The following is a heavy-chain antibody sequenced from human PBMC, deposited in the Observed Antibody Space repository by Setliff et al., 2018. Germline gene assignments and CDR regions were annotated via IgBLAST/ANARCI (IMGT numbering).Heavy chain of an antibody. V-gene: IGHV4-39*01. D-gene: IGHD3-10*01. J-gene: IGHJ4*02. CDR3: ARHEFVGGYYGSVTYRHFDY. Sequence: PSETLSLTCTVSGDSISSTSYQWGWVRQPPGKGLEWIGSIYYTGTAYYNPSLKSRVTISVDTSKNQFSLQVTPLAATDTALYFCARHEFVGGYYGSVTYRHFDYWGQGILVTVSS. CDR2: IYYTGTA. CDR1: GDSISSTSYQ.